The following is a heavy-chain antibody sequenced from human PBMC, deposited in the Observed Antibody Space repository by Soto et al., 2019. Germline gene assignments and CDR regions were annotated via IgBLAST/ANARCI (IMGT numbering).Heavy chain of an antibody. Sequence: GESLKISCEGSGYIFTNQWINWVRQVPGKGLEWMGNIDPSDSHTNYSPSFQGHVTISIDKSIRTAYLQWTRLKASDTAIYYCASGRWNLHFHYWRQGSLVTVSS. CDR3: ASGRWNLHFHY. V-gene: IGHV5-10-1*01. D-gene: IGHD2-15*01. CDR2: IDPSDSHT. CDR1: GYIFTNQW. J-gene: IGHJ4*02.